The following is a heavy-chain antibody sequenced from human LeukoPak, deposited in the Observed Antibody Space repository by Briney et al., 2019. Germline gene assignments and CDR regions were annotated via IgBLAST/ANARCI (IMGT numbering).Heavy chain of an antibody. CDR2: ISGSGGST. D-gene: IGHD6-6*01. J-gene: IGHJ4*02. V-gene: IGHV3-23*01. CDR1: GFTFSSYA. Sequence: QSGGSLRLSCAASGFTFSSYAMHWVRQAPGKGLEWVSAISGSGGSTYYADSVKGRFTISRDNSKNTLYLQMNSLRAEDTAVYYCAKDRMGYSSSVDYWGQGTLVTVSS. CDR3: AKDRMGYSSSVDY.